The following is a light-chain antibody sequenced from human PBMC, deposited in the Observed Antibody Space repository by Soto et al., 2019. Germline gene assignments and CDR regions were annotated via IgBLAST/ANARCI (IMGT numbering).Light chain of an antibody. J-gene: IGKJ4*01. CDR3: LQTNSFPLT. V-gene: IGKV1-12*01. CDR2: TAS. Sequence: DIQMTQSPSSVSASVGDRVIITCRASQDIGSWLGWYQQKPGKAPTLLIYTASALRAGVPSRFSGSGSGTDFTLTISSLQPEDSATYFCLQTNSFPLTFGGGTKVEI. CDR1: QDIGSW.